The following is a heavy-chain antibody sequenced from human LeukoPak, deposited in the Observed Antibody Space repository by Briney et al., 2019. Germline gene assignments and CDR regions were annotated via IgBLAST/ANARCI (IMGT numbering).Heavy chain of an antibody. CDR1: GFTFSSYS. V-gene: IGHV3-48*01. CDR3: ARETGTTINYYYGMDV. CDR2: ISSSSSTI. Sequence: PGGSLRLSCAASGFTFSSYSMNWVRQAPGKGLEWVSYISSSSSTIYYADSVKGRFTISRDNAKNSLYLQMNSLGAEDTAVYYCARETGTTINYYYGMDVWGQGTTVTVSS. J-gene: IGHJ6*02. D-gene: IGHD1-7*01.